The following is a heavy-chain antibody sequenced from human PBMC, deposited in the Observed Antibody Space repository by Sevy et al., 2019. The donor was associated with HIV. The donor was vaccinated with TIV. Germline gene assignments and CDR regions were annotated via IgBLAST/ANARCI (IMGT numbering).Heavy chain of an antibody. CDR2: IYYSGST. CDR3: ARDEAYYGMDV. V-gene: IGHV4-61*01. CDR1: GGSVSSGSYY. Sequence: SETLSLTCTVSGGSVSSGSYYWSWIRQPPGKGLEWIGYIYYSGSTNYHPSLKSRVTISVDTSKNQFSLKLSSVTAADTAVYYCARDEAYYGMDVWGQGTTVTVSS. J-gene: IGHJ6*02.